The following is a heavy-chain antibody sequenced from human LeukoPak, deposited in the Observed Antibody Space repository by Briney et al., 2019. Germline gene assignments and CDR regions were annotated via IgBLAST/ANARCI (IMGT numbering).Heavy chain of an antibody. Sequence: PGGSLRLSCAASGFTFSSYEMNWVRQAPGKGLEWVSYISSSGSTIYYADSVKGRFTISRDNAKNSLYLQMNSLRAEDTAVYYCARSGGSSGPDAFDIWGQGTMVTVSS. CDR3: ARSGGSSGPDAFDI. V-gene: IGHV3-48*03. D-gene: IGHD3-22*01. J-gene: IGHJ3*02. CDR2: ISSSGSTI. CDR1: GFTFSSYE.